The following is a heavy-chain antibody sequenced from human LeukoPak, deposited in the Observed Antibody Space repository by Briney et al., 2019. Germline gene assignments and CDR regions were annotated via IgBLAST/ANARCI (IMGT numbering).Heavy chain of an antibody. D-gene: IGHD3/OR15-3a*01. CDR2: IYYSGST. Sequence: SETLSLTCTVSGGSISGYYWSWIRQPPGKGLEWIGYIYYSGSTNYNPSLKSRITISLDTSKNQFSLKLTSVIAADTAVYYCARRPVRGLYYFDHWGQGTLVTVSS. CDR3: ARRPVRGLYYFDH. V-gene: IGHV4-59*08. J-gene: IGHJ4*02. CDR1: GGSISGYY.